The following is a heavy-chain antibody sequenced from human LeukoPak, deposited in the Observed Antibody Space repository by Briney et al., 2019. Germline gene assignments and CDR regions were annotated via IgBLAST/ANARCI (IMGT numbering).Heavy chain of an antibody. Sequence: GGSLRLSCTASGFRCGGYSIRWVSQAPGKGLEWLSYISVSGTIHADSVMGRVTVSRDNAKNSLYLQMNSLRAEDTAVYYCERIRGSTLPIPYMDVWRKGTPVTVSS. V-gene: IGHV3-48*04. CDR1: GFRCGGYS. CDR3: ERIRGSTLPIPYMDV. CDR2: ISVSGTI. D-gene: IGHD2-21*01. J-gene: IGHJ6*03.